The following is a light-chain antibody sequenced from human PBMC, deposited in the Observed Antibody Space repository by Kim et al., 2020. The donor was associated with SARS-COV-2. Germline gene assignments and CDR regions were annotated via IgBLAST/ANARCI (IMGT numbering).Light chain of an antibody. CDR3: QERSRGPRT. J-gene: IGKJ4*01. V-gene: IGKV3-11*01. Sequence: SDGEAATFSCRRSRSDRGLLAWDQHKAGQATRRLIYDASSRAAGIPGRCRGGGAGTDITLTSSRLERGDLAVYYCQERSRGPRTFGGGTKVDIK. CDR2: DAS. CDR1: RSDRGL.